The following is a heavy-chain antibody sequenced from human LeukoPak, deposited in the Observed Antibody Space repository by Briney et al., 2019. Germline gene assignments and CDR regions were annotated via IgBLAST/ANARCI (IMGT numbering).Heavy chain of an antibody. CDR3: ARDRGLGLADS. D-gene: IGHD3-16*01. V-gene: IGHV1-69*04. CDR1: GYTFTGYF. J-gene: IGHJ4*02. Sequence: SVKVSCKASGYTFTGYFIHWVRQAPGQGLEWMGKITPVSDLAHYAQKFQGRVTFTADTHTGTTYMELRSLRSEDTAVYYCARDRGLGLADSWGQGTLVSVSS. CDR2: ITPVSDLA.